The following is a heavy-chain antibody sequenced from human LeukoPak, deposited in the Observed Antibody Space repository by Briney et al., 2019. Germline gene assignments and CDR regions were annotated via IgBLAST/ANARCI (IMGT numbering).Heavy chain of an antibody. D-gene: IGHD5-24*01. CDR3: ARGGWLQYSH. Sequence: PSETLSLTCAVYGGSFSGYYWSWIRQPPGKGLEWIGEINHSGSTNYNPSLKSRVTISVDTSKNQFSLKLSSVTAADTAVYHCARGGWLQYSHWGQGTLVTVSS. V-gene: IGHV4-34*01. J-gene: IGHJ4*02. CDR2: INHSGST. CDR1: GGSFSGYY.